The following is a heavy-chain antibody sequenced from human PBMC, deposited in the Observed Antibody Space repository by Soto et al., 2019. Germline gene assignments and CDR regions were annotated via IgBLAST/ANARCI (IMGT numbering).Heavy chain of an antibody. V-gene: IGHV3-33*01. Sequence: GGSLRLSCAASGFTFSSYGMHWVRQAPGKGLEWVAVIWYDGSNKYYADSVKGRFTISRDNSKNTLYLQMSSLRAEDTAVYYCARDQSDSSGYYFPDAFDIWGQGTMVTVSS. CDR3: ARDQSDSSGYYFPDAFDI. CDR1: GFTFSSYG. J-gene: IGHJ3*02. CDR2: IWYDGSNK. D-gene: IGHD3-22*01.